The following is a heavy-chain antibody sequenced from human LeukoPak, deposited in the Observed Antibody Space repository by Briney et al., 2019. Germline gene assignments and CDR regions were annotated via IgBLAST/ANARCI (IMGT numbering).Heavy chain of an antibody. Sequence: PGGSLRLSCAASGFSFSDRWMNWVRQAPGKGLEWVSYISSSSSAISYADSVKGRFTISRDNAKNSLYLQMDSLRDEDTAVYYCARDTTLNDWGQGTLVTVSS. CDR1: GFSFSDRW. CDR2: ISSSSSAI. D-gene: IGHD1-14*01. J-gene: IGHJ4*02. CDR3: ARDTTLND. V-gene: IGHV3-48*02.